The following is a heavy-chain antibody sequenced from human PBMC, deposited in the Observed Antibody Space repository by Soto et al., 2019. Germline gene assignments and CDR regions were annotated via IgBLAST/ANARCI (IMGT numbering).Heavy chain of an antibody. Sequence: EVQLVESGGGLVQPGGYLKLSCAAFGFTFSGSAIHWVRQASGKGLEWVGRIRSKGNHYATVYAASVEGRFTISRDDSKNTAYLQMNSLKTEDTAVYYCSRRVAGTLDYWGQGTLVTVSS. CDR2: IRSKGNHYAT. D-gene: IGHD6-19*01. V-gene: IGHV3-73*01. J-gene: IGHJ4*02. CDR1: GFTFSGSA. CDR3: SRRVAGTLDY.